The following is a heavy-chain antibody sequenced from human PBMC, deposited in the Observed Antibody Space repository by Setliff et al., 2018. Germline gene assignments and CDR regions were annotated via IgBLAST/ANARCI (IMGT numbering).Heavy chain of an antibody. D-gene: IGHD6-19*01. CDR2: ISGYNGNT. J-gene: IGHJ4*02. V-gene: IGHV1-18*01. CDR3: VRSSAPQVVLAADFDF. Sequence: RASVKVSCKTSGFMFYTFGFSWVRHVPEQGFEWMGCISGYNGNTNYAQKFQDRVTVTMDTSTSTVYMELRSLRSDDTAVYYCVRSSAPQVVLAADFDFWGQGTPVTVSS. CDR1: GFMFYTFG.